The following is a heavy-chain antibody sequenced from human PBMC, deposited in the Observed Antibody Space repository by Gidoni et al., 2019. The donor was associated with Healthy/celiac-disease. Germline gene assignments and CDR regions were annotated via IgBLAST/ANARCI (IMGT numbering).Heavy chain of an antibody. Sequence: QLQLQESGPGLVKPSETLSLTCTVSGGSISSSSYYWGWIRQPPGKGLEWIGSIYYSGSTYYNPSLKSRVTISVDTSKNQFSLKLSSVTAADTAVYYCARRNQQWLGIKYYFDYWGQGTPVTVSS. CDR3: ARRNQQWLGIKYYFDY. J-gene: IGHJ4*02. CDR2: IYYSGST. D-gene: IGHD6-19*01. V-gene: IGHV4-39*01. CDR1: GGSISSSSYY.